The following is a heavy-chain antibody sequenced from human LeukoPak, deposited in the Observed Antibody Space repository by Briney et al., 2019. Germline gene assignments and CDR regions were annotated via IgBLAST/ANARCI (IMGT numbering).Heavy chain of an antibody. CDR2: FDPEDGET. CDR3: ATGVGITMVRGRYYYYMDV. Sequence: GASVKVSCKVSGYTLTELSMHWVRQAPGKGLEWMGGFDPEDGETIYAQKFQGRVTMTEDTSTDTAYMELGSLRSEDTAVYYCATGVGITMVRGRYYYYMDVWGKGTTVTVSS. J-gene: IGHJ6*03. CDR1: GYTLTELS. D-gene: IGHD3-10*01. V-gene: IGHV1-24*01.